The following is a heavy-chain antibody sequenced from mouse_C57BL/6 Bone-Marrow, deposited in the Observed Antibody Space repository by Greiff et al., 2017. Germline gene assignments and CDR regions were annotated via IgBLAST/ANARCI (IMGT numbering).Heavy chain of an antibody. D-gene: IGHD2-5*01. CDR2: IYIGNGYT. J-gene: IGHJ1*03. CDR1: GYTFTSYG. Sequence: EVQGVESGAELVRPGSSVKMSCKTSGYTFTSYGINWVKQRPGQGLEWIGYIYIGNGYTEYNEKFKGKATLTSDTSSSTAYMQLSSLTSEDSAIYFCARIAIVTPWYFDVWGTGTTVTVSS. V-gene: IGHV1-58*01. CDR3: ARIAIVTPWYFDV.